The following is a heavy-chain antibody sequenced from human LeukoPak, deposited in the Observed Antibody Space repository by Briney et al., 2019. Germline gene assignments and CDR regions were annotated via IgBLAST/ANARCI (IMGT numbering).Heavy chain of an antibody. CDR2: ISGSGSTI. Sequence: GGSLRLSCAASGFTFSSYEMNWVRQAPGKGLEWVSYISGSGSTIYYADSVKGRFTISRDNAKNSLYLQMNSLRAEDTAVYYGANTMADAFDIWGQGTMVTVSS. CDR1: GFTFSSYE. CDR3: ANTMADAFDI. J-gene: IGHJ3*02. V-gene: IGHV3-48*03. D-gene: IGHD3-10*01.